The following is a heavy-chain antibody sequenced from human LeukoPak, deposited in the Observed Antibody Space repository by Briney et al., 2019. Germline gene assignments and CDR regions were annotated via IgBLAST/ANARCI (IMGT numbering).Heavy chain of an antibody. CDR1: GGSIRSSYYY. V-gene: IGHV4-39*07. D-gene: IGHD3-3*01. CDR3: ARELGGDYDFWSGYYTFDY. CDR2: IYDSGST. J-gene: IGHJ4*02. Sequence: SETLSLTCTVSGGSIRSSYYYWGWIRQPPGKGLEWIGSIYDSGSTYYNPSLKSRVTISVDTSKNQFSLKLSSVTAADTAVYYCARELGGDYDFWSGYYTFDYWGQGTLVTVSS.